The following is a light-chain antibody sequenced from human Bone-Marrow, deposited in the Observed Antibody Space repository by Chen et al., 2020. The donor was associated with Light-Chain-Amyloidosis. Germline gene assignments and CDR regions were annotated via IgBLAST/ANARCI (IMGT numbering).Light chain of an antibody. V-gene: IGLV1-44*01. J-gene: IGLJ2*01. Sequence: QSVLTQPPSTSGTPGQRVTISCSGSTSNIGTYPVNWYRQVPGKAPRLLIQSDNQRPSGVPDRFSGSKSGTSASLAISWLQSEDEADYYCAAWDDSLNGVVFGGGTKLTVL. CDR3: AAWDDSLNGVV. CDR1: TSNIGTYP. CDR2: SDN.